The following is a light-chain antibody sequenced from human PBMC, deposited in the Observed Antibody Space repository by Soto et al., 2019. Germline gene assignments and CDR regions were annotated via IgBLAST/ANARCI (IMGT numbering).Light chain of an antibody. CDR3: QQRSNWTPWT. J-gene: IGKJ1*01. CDR2: DAS. V-gene: IGKV3-11*01. CDR1: QSVSSY. Sequence: EIVLTQSPATLSLSPGERATLSCRASQSVSSYLAWYQQKPCQAPRLLIYDASNRATGITARFSGSGSGTDFTRTISSREPEDFAVYYCQQRSNWTPWTFGEGTKVEIK.